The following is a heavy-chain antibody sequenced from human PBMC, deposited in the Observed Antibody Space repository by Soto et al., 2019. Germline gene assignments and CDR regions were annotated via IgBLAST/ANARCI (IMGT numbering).Heavy chain of an antibody. D-gene: IGHD3-22*01. Sequence: GGSLRLSCAASGFTFSDYYMSWIRQAPGKGLEWVSYISSSGNIIYYADSVKGRFTISRDNAKNSLYLQMNSLRAEDTAVYYCARDLGHYDSSGYFDYWGQGTLVTVSS. CDR3: ARDLGHYDSSGYFDY. CDR2: ISSSGNII. V-gene: IGHV3-11*01. CDR1: GFTFSDYY. J-gene: IGHJ4*02.